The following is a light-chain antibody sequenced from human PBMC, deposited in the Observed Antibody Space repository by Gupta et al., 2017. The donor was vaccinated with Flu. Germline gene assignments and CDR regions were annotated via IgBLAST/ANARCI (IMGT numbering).Light chain of an antibody. V-gene: IGLV2-11*01. CDR2: DGS. J-gene: IGLJ2*01. CDR1: TSDIGTYHY. Sequence: SALTQPRSVSGSPGQSVAISCHGTTSDIGTYHYVSWYQQHPGKAPKLMIYDGSKRPSGVPYCFSGSNSATTPSLTISGREAEDEYDYSSYSYSATFLFGGGTKLTVL. CDR3: YSYSATFL.